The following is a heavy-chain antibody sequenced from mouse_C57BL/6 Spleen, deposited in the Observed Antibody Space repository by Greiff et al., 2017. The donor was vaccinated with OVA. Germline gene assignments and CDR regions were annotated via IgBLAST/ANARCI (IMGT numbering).Heavy chain of an antibody. J-gene: IGHJ2*01. CDR1: GYAFSSYW. CDR3: ARKTAQDYFDY. V-gene: IGHV1-80*01. Sequence: VKLQQSGAELVKPGASVKISCKASGYAFSSYWMNWVKQRPGKGLEWIGRIYPGDGDTNYNGKFKGKATLTADKSSSTAYMQLSSLTSEDSAVYFCARKTAQDYFDYWGQGTTLTVSS. CDR2: IYPGDGDT. D-gene: IGHD3-2*02.